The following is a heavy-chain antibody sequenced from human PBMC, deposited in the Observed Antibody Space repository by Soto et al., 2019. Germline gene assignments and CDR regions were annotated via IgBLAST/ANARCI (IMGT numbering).Heavy chain of an antibody. Sequence: EVQLVESGGGLAKPGGSLTLSCAASGFTFSNVWMSWVRQAPGKGLEWIGHIKSKNVGGTTDYTAPVRGRFTISRDEAKPTLFLQMERLKIDDTCVYYCTTYATQTFSDGRPCYSVQTIVQDSWGKGILVTVSS. V-gene: IGHV3-15*01. J-gene: IGHJ5*01. CDR2: IKSKNVGGTT. D-gene: IGHD2-15*01. CDR3: TTYATQTFSDGRPCYSVQTIVQDS. CDR1: GFTFSNVW.